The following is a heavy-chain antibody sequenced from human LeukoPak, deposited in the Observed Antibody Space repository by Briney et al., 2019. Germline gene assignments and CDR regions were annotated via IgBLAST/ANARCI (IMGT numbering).Heavy chain of an antibody. D-gene: IGHD1-1*01. CDR1: GHSIATRSHY. CDR3: VRDTGKIDGYFDS. V-gene: IGHV4-39*07. J-gene: IGHJ4*02. Sequence: SETLSLTCTVSGHSIATRSHYWAWIRHSPGKGLQSLGSLSYGGRTNSNPSLNSPVSISTDLSKNQFSLKLPSVTAADTAVYYCVRDTGKIDGYFDSWGQGTPVTVSS. CDR2: LSYGGRT.